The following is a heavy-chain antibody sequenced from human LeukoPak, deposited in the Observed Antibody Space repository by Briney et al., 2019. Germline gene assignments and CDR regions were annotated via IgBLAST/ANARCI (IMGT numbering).Heavy chain of an antibody. CDR3: TFDFWSGYYVTAGGDY. CDR2: IRDEADSYAT. V-gene: IGHV3-73*01. J-gene: IGHJ4*02. CDR1: GFTFSGSA. D-gene: IGHD3-3*01. Sequence: GGSLRLSCAASGFTFSGSAIHWVRQTSGKGLEWVGRIRDEADSYATAYAASVKGRFTISRDDSKNTAYLQMNSLKTEDTAVYYCTFDFWSGYYVTAGGDYWGQGTLVTVSS.